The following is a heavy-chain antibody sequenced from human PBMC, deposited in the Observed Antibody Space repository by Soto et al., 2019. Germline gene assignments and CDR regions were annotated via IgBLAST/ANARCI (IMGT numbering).Heavy chain of an antibody. V-gene: IGHV3-23*01. Sequence: EVQLLESGGGLVQPGGSLRLSCAASGFTFSSYAMNWVRQAPGKGLEWVSLISDTAGSTSYADSVKGRFTISRDNSKNTLHLQMNSLRAGDTAVYYCAKDRGYGDYVAFDFWGRGTMVTVSS. CDR1: GFTFSSYA. CDR3: AKDRGYGDYVAFDF. CDR2: ISDTAGST. D-gene: IGHD4-17*01. J-gene: IGHJ3*01.